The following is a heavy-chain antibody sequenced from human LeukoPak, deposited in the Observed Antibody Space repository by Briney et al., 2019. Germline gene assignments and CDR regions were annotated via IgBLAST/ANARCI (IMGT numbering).Heavy chain of an antibody. J-gene: IGHJ4*02. V-gene: IGHV1-46*01. D-gene: IGHD6-13*01. CDR1: GYTFTSYG. CDR3: ARDEAAAAGMPEDY. Sequence: ASVKVSCKASGYTFTSYGISWVRQAPGQGLEWMGIINPSGGSTSYAQKFQGRVTMTRDTSTSTVYMELSSLRSEDTAVYYCARDEAAAAGMPEDYWGQGTLVTVSS. CDR2: INPSGGST.